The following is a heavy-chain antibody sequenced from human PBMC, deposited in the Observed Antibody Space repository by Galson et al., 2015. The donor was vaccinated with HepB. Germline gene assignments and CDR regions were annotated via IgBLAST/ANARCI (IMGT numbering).Heavy chain of an antibody. Sequence: SLRLSCAASGFTFDDAWMSWVRQAPGKGLEWVGRIKSRTDGGTTDYAAPLKGRFTISRDDSTNTLYLQMNSLKTEDTAVYYCTTDQAIIVVVSASSFGSRDYYYMDVWGKGTTVTVSS. J-gene: IGHJ6*03. V-gene: IGHV3-15*01. CDR3: TTDQAIIVVVSASSFGSRDYYYMDV. CDR1: GFTFDDAW. D-gene: IGHD2-15*01. CDR2: IKSRTDGGTT.